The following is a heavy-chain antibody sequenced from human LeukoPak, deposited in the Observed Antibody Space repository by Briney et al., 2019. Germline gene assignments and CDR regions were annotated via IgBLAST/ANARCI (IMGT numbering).Heavy chain of an antibody. Sequence: GASVKVSCKASGYTFTSYDINWVRQATGQGLEWMGWMNPNSGNTGYAQKFQGRVTMTRNTSISTAYMELSSLRSEDTAVYYCAALDFYDSSGYSDDAFDIWGQGTMVTVSS. V-gene: IGHV1-8*01. CDR3: AALDFYDSSGYSDDAFDI. CDR1: GYTFTSYD. D-gene: IGHD3-22*01. CDR2: MNPNSGNT. J-gene: IGHJ3*02.